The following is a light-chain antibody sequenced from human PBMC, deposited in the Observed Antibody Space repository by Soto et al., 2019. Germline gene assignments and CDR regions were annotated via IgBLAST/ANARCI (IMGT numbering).Light chain of an antibody. CDR2: SNN. CDR3: ATWEDSLNGHVV. J-gene: IGLJ2*01. CDR1: RSNIGSNT. Sequence: QSVLTQPPSESGTPGQRVTISCSGSRSNIGSNTVNWYQQLPGTAPKFLIYSNNQRPSGVPKRFSGSKSGTSASLAISGLQSEDEADYYCATWEDSLNGHVVFGGGTKLTVL. V-gene: IGLV1-44*01.